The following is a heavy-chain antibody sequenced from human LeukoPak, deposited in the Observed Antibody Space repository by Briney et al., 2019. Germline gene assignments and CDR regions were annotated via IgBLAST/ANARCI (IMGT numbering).Heavy chain of an antibody. Sequence: PSETLSLTCTVSGGSISSYYWSWIRQPPGKGLDWIGYIYYSGSTNYNPSLKSRVTISVDTSKNQFSLKLSSVTAADTAVYYCARGGRVVVIPPNLWGRGTLVTVSS. CDR1: GGSISSYY. J-gene: IGHJ2*01. CDR3: ARGGRVVVIPPNL. CDR2: IYYSGST. V-gene: IGHV4-59*01. D-gene: IGHD3-22*01.